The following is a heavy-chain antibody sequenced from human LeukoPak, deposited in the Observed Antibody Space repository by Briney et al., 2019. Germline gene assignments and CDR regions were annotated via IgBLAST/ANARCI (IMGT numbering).Heavy chain of an antibody. CDR1: GGTFSSYT. D-gene: IGHD3-16*01. Sequence: GASVKVSCKASGGTFSSYTISWVRQAPGQGLEWMGRIIPILGITNYAQKFQGRVTITADKSTSTAYMELSSLRSDDTAVYYCARDPSGGYVPYFDYWGQGTPVTVSS. V-gene: IGHV1-69*04. J-gene: IGHJ4*02. CDR3: ARDPSGGYVPYFDY. CDR2: IIPILGIT.